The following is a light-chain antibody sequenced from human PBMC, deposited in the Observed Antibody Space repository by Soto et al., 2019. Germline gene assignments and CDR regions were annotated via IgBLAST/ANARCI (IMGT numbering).Light chain of an antibody. CDR2: SAS. CDR1: QGIRDG. J-gene: IGKJ2*01. V-gene: IGKV1-17*01. Sequence: DIQMTQSPSSLSASVGDRVTITCRASQGIRDGLGWYQQKPGKVPKRLIYSASSLQNGVPSRFSGSGSETVFTLTISILQHEDFATYFCVQHSDYPFTFGQGTRLEI. CDR3: VQHSDYPFT.